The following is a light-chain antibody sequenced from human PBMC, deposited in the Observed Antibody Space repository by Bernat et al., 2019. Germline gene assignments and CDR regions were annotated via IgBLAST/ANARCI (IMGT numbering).Light chain of an antibody. Sequence: DIQMTQSPSSLSASVGDRVTITCRASRDIGNYLAWFQQKPGRAPKSLIYGASSLQSGVPSRLSGSGSGTEFTLTISSLQPEDYATYYCQHYNSYPITFGQGTRLDIK. CDR3: QHYNSYPIT. CDR2: GAS. CDR1: RDIGNY. V-gene: IGKV1-16*01. J-gene: IGKJ5*01.